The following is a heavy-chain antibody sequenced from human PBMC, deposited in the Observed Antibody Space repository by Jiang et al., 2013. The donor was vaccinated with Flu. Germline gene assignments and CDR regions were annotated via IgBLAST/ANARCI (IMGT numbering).Heavy chain of an antibody. V-gene: IGHV4-39*06. Sequence: IRQPPGKGLEWDWEYLLYWEHLLXPSLKSRVTISVDTSKNQFPLNLSSVTAADTAVYYCARLPIFGVVNNAFDIWGQGTMVTVSS. J-gene: IGHJ3*02. CDR2: LLYWEH. D-gene: IGHD3-3*01. CDR3: ARLPIFGVVNNAFDI.